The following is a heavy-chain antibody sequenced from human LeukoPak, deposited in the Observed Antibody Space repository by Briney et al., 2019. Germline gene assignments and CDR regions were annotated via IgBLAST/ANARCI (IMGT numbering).Heavy chain of an antibody. CDR3: ARDQNPDYGGNSGWFDP. V-gene: IGHV1-2*02. CDR2: INPNSGGT. CDR1: GYTFTGYY. J-gene: IGHJ5*02. Sequence: ASVTVSCKASGYTFTGYYMHWVRQAPGQGLEWMGWINPNSGGTNYAQKFQGRVTMTRDTSISTAYMELSRLRSDDTAVYYCARDQNPDYGGNSGWFDPWGQGTLVTVSS. D-gene: IGHD4-23*01.